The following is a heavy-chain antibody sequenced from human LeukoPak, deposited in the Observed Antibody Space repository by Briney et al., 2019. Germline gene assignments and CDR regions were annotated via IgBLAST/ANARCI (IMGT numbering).Heavy chain of an antibody. CDR1: AFNFRNNW. D-gene: IGHD5-24*01. CDR3: AGRRGGYNSAFDY. J-gene: IGHJ4*02. CDR2: IYSGGST. V-gene: IGHV3-53*01. Sequence: PGGSLRLSCTGSAFNFRNNWMHWVRQVPGKGLEWVSVIYSGGSTYYADSVKGRFTISRDNSKNTLYLQMNSLRAEDTAVYYCAGRRGGYNSAFDYWGQGTLVTVSS.